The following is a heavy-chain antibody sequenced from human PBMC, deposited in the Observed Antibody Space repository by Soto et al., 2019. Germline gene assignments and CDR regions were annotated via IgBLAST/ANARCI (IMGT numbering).Heavy chain of an antibody. D-gene: IGHD2-15*01. V-gene: IGHV1-3*01. CDR1: GYTFTRYT. CDR3: ARGIASGQLDP. CDR2: INPDNGNT. Sequence: GASVKVSCKASGYTFTRYTMNWVRQAPGQRLEWMGWINPDNGNTKSSQKFQDRVIITRDTSASTAYIDLSSLRSEDTAVYYCARGIASGQLDPWGQGTLVTVS. J-gene: IGHJ5*02.